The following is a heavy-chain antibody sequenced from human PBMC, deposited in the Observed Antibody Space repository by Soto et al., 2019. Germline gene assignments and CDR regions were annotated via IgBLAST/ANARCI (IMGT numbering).Heavy chain of an antibody. Sequence: SVKVSCKASGGTFSSYAISWVRQAPGQGLEWMGGIIPIFGTANYAQKSQGRVTITADESTSTAYMELSSLRSEDTAVYYCAREDTAMGGLFDYWGQGTLVTVSS. J-gene: IGHJ4*02. CDR1: GGTFSSYA. V-gene: IGHV1-69*13. CDR3: AREDTAMGGLFDY. CDR2: IIPIFGTA. D-gene: IGHD5-18*01.